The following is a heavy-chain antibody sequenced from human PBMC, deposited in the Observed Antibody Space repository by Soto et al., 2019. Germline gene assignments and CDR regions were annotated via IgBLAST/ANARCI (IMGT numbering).Heavy chain of an antibody. CDR2: IHTGGTT. J-gene: IGHJ4*02. V-gene: IGHV4-4*07. CDR1: GGSISGLF. D-gene: IGHD3-10*01. CDR3: ARISGGPSR. Sequence: QVQLQESGPGLVKPSETLSLTCTVSGGSISGLFWSWIRQPAGKGLEWIGRIHTGGTTNYKPSLRSRVTMSVDMSKNQFSLKLTAVTAADPAVYYCARISGGPSRWGQGTLVTVSS.